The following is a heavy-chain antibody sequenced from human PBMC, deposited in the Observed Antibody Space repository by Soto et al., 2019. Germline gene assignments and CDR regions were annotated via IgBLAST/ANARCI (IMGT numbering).Heavy chain of an antibody. CDR3: ARGSRSLEWLPYYYYYMDV. V-gene: IGHV4-31*03. D-gene: IGHD3-3*01. Sequence: SETLSLTCTVSGGPISSGGYYWSWIRQHPGKGPEWIGYIYYSGSTYYNPSLKSRVTISVDTSKNQFSLKLSSVTTADTAVYYCARGSRSLEWLPYYYYYMDVWGKGTTVTVSS. J-gene: IGHJ6*03. CDR2: IYYSGST. CDR1: GGPISSGGYY.